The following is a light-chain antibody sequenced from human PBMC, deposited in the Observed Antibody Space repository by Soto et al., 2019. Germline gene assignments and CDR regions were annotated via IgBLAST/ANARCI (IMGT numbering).Light chain of an antibody. CDR1: SGHRSYA. CDR2: LSSDGSH. J-gene: IGLJ2*01. V-gene: IGLV4-69*01. Sequence: QPVLTQSPSASASLGASVKLTCTLSSGHRSYAIAWHQQQPEKGPRYLMKLSSDGSHSKGDGIPDRFSGSSSGAERYLTISSLQSEDEADYRCQPWDTGARVVFGGGTTLNVL. CDR3: QPWDTGARVV.